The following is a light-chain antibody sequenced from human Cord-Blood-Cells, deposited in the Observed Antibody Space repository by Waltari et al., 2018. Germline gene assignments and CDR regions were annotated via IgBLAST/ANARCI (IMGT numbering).Light chain of an antibody. CDR2: EGS. J-gene: IGLJ3*02. CDR3: CSYAGSSTV. CDR1: SSDVGSYNL. Sequence: QSALTQPASVSGSPGQSITISCTGTSSDVGSYNLVSWYQQHPGKAPKLMFYEGSKRPSGFSHRFSGSKSGNTASLTISGLQAEDEADYYCCSYAGSSTVFGGGTKLTVL. V-gene: IGLV2-23*01.